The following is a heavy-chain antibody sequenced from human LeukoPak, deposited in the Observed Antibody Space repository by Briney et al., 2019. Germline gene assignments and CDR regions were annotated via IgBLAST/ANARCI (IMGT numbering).Heavy chain of an antibody. J-gene: IGHJ5*02. Sequence: PSETLSLTCTVSGGSISSGGYYWSWIRQHPGKGLEWIGYIYYSGSTYYNPSLKSRVTISVDTSKNQFSLKLSSVTAADTAVYYCARDWGSGSHIVDPWGQGTLVTVSS. CDR2: IYYSGST. CDR3: ARDWGSGSHIVDP. CDR1: GGSISSGGYY. V-gene: IGHV4-31*03. D-gene: IGHD3-10*01.